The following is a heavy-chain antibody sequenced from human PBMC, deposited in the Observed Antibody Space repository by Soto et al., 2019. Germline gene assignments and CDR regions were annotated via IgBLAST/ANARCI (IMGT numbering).Heavy chain of an antibody. CDR3: ARDGWLPVGNWFDP. J-gene: IGHJ5*02. V-gene: IGHV3-7*01. CDR2: IKQDGSEK. D-gene: IGHD5-12*01. CDR1: GFTISSYW. Sequence: QAGGSLRLSCAACGFTISSYWVSWVCQPPGKGLEWVAKIKQDGSEKYYVDSVKGRFTISRDNAKNSLYLQMNSLRAEDTAVYYCARDGWLPVGNWFDPWGQGTLVTVSS.